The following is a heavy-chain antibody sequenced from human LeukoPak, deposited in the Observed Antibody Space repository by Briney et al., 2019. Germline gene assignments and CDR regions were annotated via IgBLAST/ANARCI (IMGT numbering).Heavy chain of an antibody. D-gene: IGHD2-8*01. CDR1: GFTFSSYA. CDR3: ARGNIVLMVYAAFDY. V-gene: IGHV3-30-3*01. Sequence: PGGSLRLSCAASGFTFSSYAMHWVRQAPGKGLEWVAVISYDGSNKYYADSVKGRSTISRDNSKNTLYLQMNSLRAEDTAVYYCARGNIVLMVYAAFDYWGQGTLVTVSS. CDR2: ISYDGSNK. J-gene: IGHJ4*02.